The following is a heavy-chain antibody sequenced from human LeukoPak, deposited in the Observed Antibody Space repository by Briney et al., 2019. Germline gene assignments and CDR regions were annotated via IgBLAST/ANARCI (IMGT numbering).Heavy chain of an antibody. CDR3: ARDLYLTSIVVVPAIAH. CDR2: INPNSGGT. Sequence: GASVKVSCKASGYTFTGYYMHWVRQAPGQGLEWMGWINPNSGGTNYAQKFQGRVTMTRDTSISTAYMELSRLRSDDTAVYYCARDLYLTSIVVVPAIAHWGQRTLVTVSP. CDR1: GYTFTGYY. V-gene: IGHV1-2*02. D-gene: IGHD2-2*01. J-gene: IGHJ4*02.